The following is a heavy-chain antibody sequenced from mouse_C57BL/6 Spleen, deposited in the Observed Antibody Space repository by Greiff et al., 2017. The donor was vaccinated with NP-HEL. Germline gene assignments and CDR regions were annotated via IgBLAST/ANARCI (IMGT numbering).Heavy chain of an antibody. D-gene: IGHD2-3*01. CDR3: ARDDYDGYYGAY. Sequence: EVKLMESGPGLVKPSQSLSLTCSVTGYSITSGYYWNWIRQFPGNKLEWMGYISYDGSNNYNPSLKNRISITRDTSKNQFFLKLNSVTTEDTATYYCARDDYDGYYGAYWGQGTLVTVSA. CDR2: ISYDGSN. J-gene: IGHJ3*01. CDR1: GYSITSGYY. V-gene: IGHV3-6*01.